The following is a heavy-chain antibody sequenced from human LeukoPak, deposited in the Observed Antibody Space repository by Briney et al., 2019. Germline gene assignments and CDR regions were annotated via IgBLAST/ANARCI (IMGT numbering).Heavy chain of an antibody. CDR1: GFTFSSYA. Sequence: PGGSLRLSCAASGFTFSSYAMSWVRQAPAKGLEWVSAISGSGGSTYYADSVKGWFTISRDNSKNTLYLQMNSLRAEDTAVYYCAKDTVVNPLYFDYWGQGTLVTVSS. J-gene: IGHJ4*02. V-gene: IGHV3-23*01. D-gene: IGHD4-23*01. CDR2: ISGSGGST. CDR3: AKDTVVNPLYFDY.